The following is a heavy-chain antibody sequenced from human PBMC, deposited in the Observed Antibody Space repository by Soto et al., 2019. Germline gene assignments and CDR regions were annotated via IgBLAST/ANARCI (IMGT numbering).Heavy chain of an antibody. CDR3: ARWSYLDY. V-gene: IGHV3-23*01. CDR1: GFSFGSYA. CDR2: ISGSDGKT. Sequence: GGSLRPSCAASGFSFGSYALSWVRQAPGKGLEWVSTISGSDGKTFYADAVKGRFSISRDTSQNTLYLQMNSLRADDTAIYYCARWSYLDYWGQGTRVTVSS. D-gene: IGHD3-3*01. J-gene: IGHJ4*02.